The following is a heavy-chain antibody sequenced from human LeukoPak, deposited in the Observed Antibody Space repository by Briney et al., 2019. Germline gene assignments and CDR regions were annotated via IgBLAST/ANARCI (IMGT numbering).Heavy chain of an antibody. V-gene: IGHV4-4*07. CDR1: GGSISSYY. CDR3: ARSPVGATFYYYYGMDV. D-gene: IGHD1-26*01. Sequence: SETLSLTCTVSGGSISSYYWSWIRQPAGKGLEWIGRIYTSGSTNYNPSLKSRVTMSVDTSKNQFSLKLSSVTAADTAVYYCARSPVGATFYYYYGMDVWGQGTTVTVSS. J-gene: IGHJ6*02. CDR2: IYTSGST.